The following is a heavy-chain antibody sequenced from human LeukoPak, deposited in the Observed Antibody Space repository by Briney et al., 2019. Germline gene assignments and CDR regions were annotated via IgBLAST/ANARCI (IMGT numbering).Heavy chain of an antibody. Sequence: GGSLRLSCAASGFTFSSYGMHWVRQAPGKGLEWVAFIRYDGSNKYYADSVKGRFTISRDNSKNTLYLQMNSLRAEDTAVYYRAKDPGYSYGPYFDYWGQGTLVTVSS. J-gene: IGHJ4*02. D-gene: IGHD5-18*01. CDR2: IRYDGSNK. CDR3: AKDPGYSYGPYFDY. CDR1: GFTFSSYG. V-gene: IGHV3-30*02.